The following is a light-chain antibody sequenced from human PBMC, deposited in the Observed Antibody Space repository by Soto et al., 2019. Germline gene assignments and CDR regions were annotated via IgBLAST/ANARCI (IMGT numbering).Light chain of an antibody. V-gene: IGKV1-39*01. J-gene: IGKJ5*01. CDR2: AAS. Sequence: DIQMTQSPSSLSASVGDRVTITCRASQNIDTYLNWYQQKPGKAPNLLIYAASSLQSGVPSRFSGSGSGTDFALTISSLQPEDFATFYCQQSYSTPITFGQGTRLEN. CDR1: QNIDTY. CDR3: QQSYSTPIT.